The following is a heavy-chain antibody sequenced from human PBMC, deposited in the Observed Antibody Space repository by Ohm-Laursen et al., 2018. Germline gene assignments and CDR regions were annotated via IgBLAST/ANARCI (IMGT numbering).Heavy chain of an antibody. CDR2: IKHDGSEK. J-gene: IGHJ4*02. D-gene: IGHD2/OR15-2a*01. CDR1: GFTFSKYW. Sequence: SLRLSCSAPGFTFSKYWMSWVRQAPGKGLEWVANIKHDGSEKYYVDSVKGRFTISRDNAKNSLYLQMDSLRVEDTAVYFCARESIAPFFWGQGTLVTVSS. CDR3: ARESIAPFF. V-gene: IGHV3-7*01.